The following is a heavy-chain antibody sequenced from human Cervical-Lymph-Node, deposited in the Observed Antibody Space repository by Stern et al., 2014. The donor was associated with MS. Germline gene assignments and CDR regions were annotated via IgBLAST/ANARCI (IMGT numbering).Heavy chain of an antibody. J-gene: IGHJ4*02. CDR1: GGTFNTNV. CDR2: IIPIFGTA. CDR3: ARAAYSTSSYNY. Sequence: VQLVESGAEVKKPGSSVKVSCKASGGTFNTNVISWVRQAPGQGLEWMGGIIPIFGTALYAQKFQGRVTITANEYTRAVHKELGSLRSEDTAVYYCARAAYSTSSYNYWGQGTLVIVSS. V-gene: IGHV1-69*01. D-gene: IGHD6-6*01.